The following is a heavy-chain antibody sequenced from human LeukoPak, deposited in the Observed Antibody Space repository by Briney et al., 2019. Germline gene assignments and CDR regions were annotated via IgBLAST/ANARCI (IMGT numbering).Heavy chain of an antibody. CDR2: INHSGST. CDR3: ARGSMRSNYGSGSYYLN. D-gene: IGHD3-10*01. J-gene: IGHJ4*02. Sequence: PSETLSLTCTVSGDSISNYYWTWIRQPPGQGLEWIGEINHSGSTNYNPSLKSRVTISVDTSKNQFSLKLSSVTAADTAVYYCARGSMRSNYGSGSYYLNWGQGTLVTVSS. V-gene: IGHV4-34*01. CDR1: GDSISNYY.